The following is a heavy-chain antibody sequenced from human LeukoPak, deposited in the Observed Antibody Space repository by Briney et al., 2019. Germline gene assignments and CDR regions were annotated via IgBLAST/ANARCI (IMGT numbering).Heavy chain of an antibody. V-gene: IGHV1-46*01. D-gene: IGHD2-2*01. J-gene: IGHJ6*02. CDR2: INPSGGST. CDR1: GYTFTSYY. CDR3: ARDGCSSTSCQYYYYYYGMDV. Sequence: GASVKVSCKASGYTFTSYYMHWVRQAPGQGLEWMGIINPSGGSTSYAQKFQGRVTMTRDTSTSTVYMEPSSLRSEDTAVYYCARDGCSSTSCQYYYYYYGMDVWGQGTTVTVSS.